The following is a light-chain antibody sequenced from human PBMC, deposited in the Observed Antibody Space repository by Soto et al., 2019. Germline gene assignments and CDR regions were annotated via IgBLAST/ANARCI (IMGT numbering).Light chain of an antibody. V-gene: IGKV3-15*01. CDR1: QSVSNK. J-gene: IGKJ5*01. CDR3: QQRGNWPH. Sequence: EIVLTQSPATLSVSPGEGATLSCRASQSVSNKLAWYQQKVGQAPRLLIYDASSRATAIPARFSGSGSGTEFTLTISSLQSEDFATYFCQQRGNWPHFGQGTRLEIK. CDR2: DAS.